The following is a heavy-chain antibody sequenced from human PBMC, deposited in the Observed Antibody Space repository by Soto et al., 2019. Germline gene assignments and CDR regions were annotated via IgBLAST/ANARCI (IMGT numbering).Heavy chain of an antibody. CDR1: GYTFTDYF. D-gene: IGHD2-15*01. J-gene: IGHJ6*01. Sequence: ASVKVSCKASGYTFTDYFMHWVRQAPGQGLEWMGWINPNSGVTHYAQMFQGWVTMTRDTSISTAFMELSRLKSDDTAVYFCARGDIVGVSGKRNYCIMDGWGQGTTVPVSS. CDR2: INPNSGVT. V-gene: IGHV1-2*04. CDR3: ARGDIVGVSGKRNYCIMDG.